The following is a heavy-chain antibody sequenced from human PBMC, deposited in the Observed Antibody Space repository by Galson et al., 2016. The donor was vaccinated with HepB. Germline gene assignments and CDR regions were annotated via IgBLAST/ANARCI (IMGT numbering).Heavy chain of an antibody. Sequence: SLRLSCAASGFTFDDYAMHWVRQAPGKGLEWVSGISYNSGRTGYADSVRGRFTISRDNAMNYLHLQMDSLRADDTALYYCAKSVQPYYYYYGADVWGQGTTVTV. CDR3: AKSVQPYYYYYGADV. J-gene: IGHJ6*02. CDR1: GFTFDDYA. D-gene: IGHD3-10*01. V-gene: IGHV3-9*01. CDR2: ISYNSGRT.